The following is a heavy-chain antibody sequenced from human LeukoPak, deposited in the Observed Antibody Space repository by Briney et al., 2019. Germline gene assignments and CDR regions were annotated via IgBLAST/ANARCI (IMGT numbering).Heavy chain of an antibody. CDR3: ARGPGYSYGSRVDYYYYYGMDV. CDR1: GGSISSYY. J-gene: IGHJ6*02. V-gene: IGHV4-59*01. D-gene: IGHD5-18*01. Sequence: SETLSLTCTVSGGSISSYYWSWIRQPPGKGLEWIGYIYYSRSTNYNPSLKSRVTISVDTSKNQFSLKLSSVTAADTAVYYCARGPGYSYGSRVDYYYYYGMDVWGQGTTVTVSS. CDR2: IYYSRST.